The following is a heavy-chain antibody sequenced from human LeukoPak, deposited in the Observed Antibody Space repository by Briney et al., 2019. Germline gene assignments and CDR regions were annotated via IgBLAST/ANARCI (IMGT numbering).Heavy chain of an antibody. CDR1: GGSISSGDYY. D-gene: IGHD6-19*01. Sequence: SETLSLTCTVSGGSISSGDYYWSWIRQPPGKGLEWIGEINHSGSTNYNPSLKSRVTISVDTSKNQFSLKLSSVTAADTAVYYCARVAYSSGWYIDYWGQGTLVTVSS. CDR2: INHSGST. CDR3: ARVAYSSGWYIDY. J-gene: IGHJ4*02. V-gene: IGHV4-61*08.